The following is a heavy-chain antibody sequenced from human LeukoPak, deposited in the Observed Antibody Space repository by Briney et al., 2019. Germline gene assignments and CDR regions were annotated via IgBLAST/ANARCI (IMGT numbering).Heavy chain of an antibody. D-gene: IGHD3-9*01. J-gene: IGHJ6*03. CDR3: AREGNFASYDLLTGIMDV. V-gene: IGHV4-61*02. CDR1: GGSFSSRPYY. CDR2: IYTSGST. Sequence: SETLSLTCTVSGGSFSSRPYYWSWIRQPAGKGLEWIGRIYTSGSTNYNPSLKSRVTMSVDTSKNQFSLKMSSVTAADTAVYYCAREGNFASYDLLTGIMDVWGKGTTVTISS.